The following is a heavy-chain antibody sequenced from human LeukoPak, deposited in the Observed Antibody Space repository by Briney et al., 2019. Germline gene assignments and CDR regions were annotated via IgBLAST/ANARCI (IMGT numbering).Heavy chain of an antibody. CDR2: ISGSGGST. CDR1: GFTFSNAW. D-gene: IGHD4-17*01. CDR3: APTTVTRLDYFDY. Sequence: GGSLRLSCAASGFTFSNAWMSWVRQAPGKGLEWVSAISGSGGSTYYADSVKGRFTISRDNSKNTLYLQMNSLRAEDKAVYYCAPTTVTRLDYFDYWGQGTLVTVSS. V-gene: IGHV3-23*01. J-gene: IGHJ4*02.